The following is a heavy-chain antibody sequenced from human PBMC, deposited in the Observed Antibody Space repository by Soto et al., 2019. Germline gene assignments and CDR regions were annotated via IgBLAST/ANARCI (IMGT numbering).Heavy chain of an antibody. V-gene: IGHV4-39*01. J-gene: IGHJ4*02. CDR2: IYYSGSA. Sequence: QLQLQESGPGLVKPSETLSLTCTVSGGSISSSDYYWGWIRQPPGKGLEWIGNIYYSGSASYNPSLKMRSTIAVHTSKNPASLHRRSVPAADTAVYICVSGYPWVAFDHWGQGTLVTVSS. CDR1: GGSISSSDYY. D-gene: IGHD5-18*01. CDR3: VSGYPWVAFDH.